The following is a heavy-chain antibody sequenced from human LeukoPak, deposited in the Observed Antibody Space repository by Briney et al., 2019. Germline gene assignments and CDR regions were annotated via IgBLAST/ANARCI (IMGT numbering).Heavy chain of an antibody. J-gene: IGHJ2*01. D-gene: IGHD2-21*02. CDR3: ASCGGDLMVWYFDL. Sequence: PGGSLRLSCSASGFTFSSFSMNWVRQAPGRGPEWVSYISSSSSTIYYADSVKGRFTISRDNAKNSLYLQMNSLRAKDTAVYYCASCGGDLMVWYFDLWGRGTLVTVSS. V-gene: IGHV3-48*04. CDR2: ISSSSSTI. CDR1: GFTFSSFS.